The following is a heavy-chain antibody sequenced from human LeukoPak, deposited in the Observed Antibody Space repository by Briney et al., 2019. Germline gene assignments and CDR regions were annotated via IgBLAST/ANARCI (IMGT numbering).Heavy chain of an antibody. Sequence: GGSLRLSCAASGFTFSSYQMNWVRQAPGKGLEWVANIKQDGSEQYYVDSVKGRFTISRDNAKNSLYLQMNSLRVDDTAVYYCARGTPSGRIEGDWFDPWGQGTLVTVSS. V-gene: IGHV3-7*01. CDR2: IKQDGSEQ. D-gene: IGHD1-26*01. J-gene: IGHJ5*02. CDR1: GFTFSSYQ. CDR3: ARGTPSGRIEGDWFDP.